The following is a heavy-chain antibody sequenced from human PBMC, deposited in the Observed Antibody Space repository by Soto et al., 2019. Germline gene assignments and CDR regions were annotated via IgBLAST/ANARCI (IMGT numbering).Heavy chain of an antibody. CDR1: GGSISSGGYY. CDR3: ARVSRWAVVTRLDY. Sequence: SETLSLTCTVSGGSISSGGYYWSWIRQHPGKGLEWIGYIYYSGSTYYNPSLKSRVTISVDTSKNQFSLKLSSVTAADTAVYYCARVSRWAVVTRLDYWGQGTLVTVSS. CDR2: IYYSGST. J-gene: IGHJ4*02. D-gene: IGHD2-15*01. V-gene: IGHV4-31*03.